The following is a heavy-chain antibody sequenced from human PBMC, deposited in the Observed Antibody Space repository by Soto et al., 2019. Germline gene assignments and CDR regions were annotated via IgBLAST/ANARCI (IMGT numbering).Heavy chain of an antibody. CDR1: GDTFNSYV. Sequence: QVQLVQSGAEVKRPGSSVKVSCESSGDTFNSYVISWVRQAPGQGLEWMGGIIPIIGVTHYAQKFQGRVTISALSSTGTAYMELTNMGFEDTALYYCARESLGAKGAEHWGKGTLVNVSS. CDR2: IIPIIGVT. V-gene: IGHV1-69*17. D-gene: IGHD3-16*01. CDR3: ARESLGAKGAEH. J-gene: IGHJ4*02.